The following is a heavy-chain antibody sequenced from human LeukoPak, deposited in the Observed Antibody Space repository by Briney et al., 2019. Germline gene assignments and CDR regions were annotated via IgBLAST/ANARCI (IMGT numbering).Heavy chain of an antibody. CDR3: AKDGDCSGGSCYSGGSDY. Sequence: PGGSLRLSCAASGFTFSSYAMSWVRQAPGKGLEWVSAISGSGGSTYYADSVKGRFTISRDNSKNTLYLQMNSLRAEDTAVYYCAKDGDCSGGSCYSGGSDYWGQGTLVTVSS. CDR1: GFTFSSYA. J-gene: IGHJ4*02. V-gene: IGHV3-23*01. CDR2: ISGSGGST. D-gene: IGHD2-15*01.